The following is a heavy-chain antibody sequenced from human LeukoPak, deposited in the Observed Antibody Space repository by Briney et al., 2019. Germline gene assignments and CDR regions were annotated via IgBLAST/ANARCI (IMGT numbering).Heavy chain of an antibody. V-gene: IGHV3-33*01. CDR3: ARAFRTTSFDY. J-gene: IGHJ4*02. CDR2: IWYDGSNK. CDR1: GFTFSSYG. D-gene: IGHD1-7*01. Sequence: PGRSLRLSCAASGFTFSSYGMHWVRQAPGKGLEWVAVIWYDGSNKYYADSVKGRFTISRDNSKSTLYLQMNSLRAEDTAVYYCARAFRTTSFDYWGQGTLVTVSS.